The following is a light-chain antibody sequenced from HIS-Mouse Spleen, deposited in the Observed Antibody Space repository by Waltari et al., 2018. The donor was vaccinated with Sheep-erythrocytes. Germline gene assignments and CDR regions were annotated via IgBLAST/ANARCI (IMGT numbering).Light chain of an antibody. CDR1: SSDCGGYNH. CDR2: EGR. CDR3: CSYAGSSTPWV. J-gene: IGLJ3*02. V-gene: IGLV2-23*01. Sequence: QSALTQPASVSGSPVQAITISCTGTSSDCGGYNHIPWYQQHPGQAPKLMLHEGRKPPSGVSNCLPGSKSRHPASMTTSGLQAEDEAAYYCCSYAGSSTPWVFGGGTKLPVL.